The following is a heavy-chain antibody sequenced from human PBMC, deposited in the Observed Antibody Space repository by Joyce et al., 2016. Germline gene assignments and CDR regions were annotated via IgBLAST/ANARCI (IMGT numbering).Heavy chain of an antibody. Sequence: EVQLVESGGGLVQPGRSLRLSCTASGFGFDDYGMHWVRQVRGKGLEWVSTISWNSGSIGYADSVKGRFTISRDNAQSSLYLQMNNLRPEDTALYYCAKDAATRGYYYYGLDVWGPGTTVTVSS. V-gene: IGHV3-9*01. CDR1: GFGFDDYG. CDR2: ISWNSGSI. D-gene: IGHD1-26*01. CDR3: AKDAATRGYYYYGLDV. J-gene: IGHJ6*02.